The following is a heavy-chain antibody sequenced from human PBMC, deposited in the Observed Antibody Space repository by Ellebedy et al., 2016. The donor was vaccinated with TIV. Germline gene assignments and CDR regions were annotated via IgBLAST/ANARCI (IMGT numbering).Heavy chain of an antibody. CDR1: GFTFTSSA. J-gene: IGHJ4*02. CDR3: ARDRAVAGDLCFDY. V-gene: IGHV1-58*02. D-gene: IGHD6-19*01. CDR2: IVVGSGNT. Sequence: AASVKVSCKASGFTFTSSAMQWVRQARGQRLEWIGWIVVGSGNTNYAQKFQGRVTITADKSTSTAYMELSSLRSEDTAVYYCARDRAVAGDLCFDYWGQGTLVTVSS.